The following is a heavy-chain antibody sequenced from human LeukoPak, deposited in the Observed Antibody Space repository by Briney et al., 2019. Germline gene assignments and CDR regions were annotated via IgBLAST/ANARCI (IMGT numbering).Heavy chain of an antibody. CDR3: AREVRYCSGGSCLGVNWFDP. CDR1: GGSSSAYY. J-gene: IGHJ5*02. Sequence: PSETLSLTCAVYGGSSSAYYWSWIRHPPGKGLEWIGEINHSGSTDYTPSLKSRVAILVDTSKNQFALELRSVTAAETALYYCAREVRYCSGGSCLGVNWFDPWGQGTLVTVSS. V-gene: IGHV4-34*01. CDR2: INHSGST. D-gene: IGHD2-15*01.